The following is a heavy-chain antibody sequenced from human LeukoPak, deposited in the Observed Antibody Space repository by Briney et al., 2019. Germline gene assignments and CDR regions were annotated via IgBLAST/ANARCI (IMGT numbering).Heavy chain of an antibody. CDR2: ISGSGGST. D-gene: IGHD3-10*01. Sequence: PGGSLRLSCAASGFTFSSYAMSWVRQAPGKGLEWVSAISGSGGSTYYADSVKGRFTISRDNSKNTLYLQMNSLRAEDTAVYYCANLPSYYGSGSYYNYYYYYYGMDVWGQGTTVTVSS. V-gene: IGHV3-23*01. J-gene: IGHJ6*02. CDR1: GFTFSSYA. CDR3: ANLPSYYGSGSYYNYYYYYYGMDV.